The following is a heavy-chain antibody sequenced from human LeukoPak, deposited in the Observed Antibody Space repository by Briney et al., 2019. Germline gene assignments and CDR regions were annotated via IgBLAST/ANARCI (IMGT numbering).Heavy chain of an antibody. V-gene: IGHV5-10-1*01. J-gene: IGHJ4*02. CDR2: IDPSDSYT. CDR1: GYSFTSYW. CDR3: VKDLRYCSSASCRYFDY. Sequence: GESLKISCKGSGYSFTSYWISWVRQMPGKGPEWMGRIDPSDSYTNYSPSFQGHVSISADKSISTAYLQWSSLKASDTAMYYCVKDLRYCSSASCRYFDYWGQGTLVTVSS. D-gene: IGHD2-2*01.